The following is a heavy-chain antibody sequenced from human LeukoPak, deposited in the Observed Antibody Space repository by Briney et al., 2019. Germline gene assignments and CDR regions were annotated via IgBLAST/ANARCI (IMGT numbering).Heavy chain of an antibody. D-gene: IGHD3-9*01. V-gene: IGHV4-59*08. CDR2: IYYSGST. Sequence: SETLSLTCTVSGGSMTTYYWSWIRQTPGKGLEWIGYIYYSGSTNYNPSLKSRVTISVDTSKEQFSLKLTSVTAADTAVYYCARHDGRQKYFNVWGQGTLVTVSS. CDR3: ARHDGRQKYFNV. CDR1: GGSMTTYY. J-gene: IGHJ4*02.